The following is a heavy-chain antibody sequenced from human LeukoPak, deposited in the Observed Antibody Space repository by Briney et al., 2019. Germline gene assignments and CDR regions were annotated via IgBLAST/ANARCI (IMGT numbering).Heavy chain of an antibody. D-gene: IGHD5-12*01. Sequence: SQTLSLTCTVSGGSISSYYWSWIRQPPGKGLEWIGYIYYSGSTNYNPSLKSRVTISVDTSKNQFSLKLSSVTAADTAVYYCARARGHSGYPWDAFDIWGQGTMVTVSS. CDR2: IYYSGST. V-gene: IGHV4-59*12. CDR1: GGSISSYY. CDR3: ARARGHSGYPWDAFDI. J-gene: IGHJ3*02.